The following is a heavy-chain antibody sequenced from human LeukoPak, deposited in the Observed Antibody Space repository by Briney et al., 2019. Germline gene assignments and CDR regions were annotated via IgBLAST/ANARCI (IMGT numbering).Heavy chain of an antibody. D-gene: IGHD3-10*01. CDR3: AKDLLVRGSITTFDY. CDR2: ISWNSGSI. CDR1: GFTFSSYT. Sequence: PGGSLRLSCAASGFTFSSYTMNWVRQAPGKGLEWVSGISWNSGSIGYADSVKGRFTISRDNATNSLYLQMNNLRAEDTALYYCAKDLLVRGSITTFDYWGQGTLVTVSP. J-gene: IGHJ4*02. V-gene: IGHV3-9*01.